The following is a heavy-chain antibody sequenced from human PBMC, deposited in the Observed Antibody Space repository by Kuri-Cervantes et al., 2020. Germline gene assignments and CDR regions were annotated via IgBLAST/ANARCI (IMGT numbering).Heavy chain of an antibody. Sequence: GESLKISCAASGFTFSNAWMSWVRQAPGKGLEWVSYISSSGSTIYYADSVKGRFTISRDNSKNTLYLQMNSLRAEDTAVYYCAKDGYCSGGSCYFPLYYYYYYMDVWGKGTMVTGSS. D-gene: IGHD2-15*01. CDR3: AKDGYCSGGSCYFPLYYYYYYMDV. V-gene: IGHV3-11*01. CDR2: ISSSGSTI. J-gene: IGHJ6*03. CDR1: GFTFSNAW.